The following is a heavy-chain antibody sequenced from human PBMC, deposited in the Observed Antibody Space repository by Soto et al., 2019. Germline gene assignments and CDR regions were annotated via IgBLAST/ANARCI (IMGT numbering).Heavy chain of an antibody. CDR1: GFTFSSYA. CDR2: ISGSGGST. J-gene: IGHJ5*02. V-gene: IGHV3-23*01. CDR3: AKALDGIVVAGLFAP. Sequence: EVQLLESGGGLVQPGGSLRLSCAASGFTFSSYAMSWVRQAPGKGLEWVSGISGSGGSTYYADSVKGRFTISRDNSXATLNLQMNSLSGEDTAVYHCAKALDGIVVAGLFAPWGQGTRVTVS. D-gene: IGHD6-19*01.